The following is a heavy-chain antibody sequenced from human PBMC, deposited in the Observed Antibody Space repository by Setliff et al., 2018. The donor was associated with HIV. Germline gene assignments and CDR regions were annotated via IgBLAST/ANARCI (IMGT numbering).Heavy chain of an antibody. CDR2: IIPICGTA. V-gene: IGHV1-69*05. D-gene: IGHD2-15*01. J-gene: IGHJ4*02. Sequence: SVKVSCKASGGTLSSYAISWVRQAPGQGLEWMGGIIPICGTANYAQKFQGRVTITTDESTSTAYMELSSLRSEDTAVYYCAIEKDIVGVVAGAFDYWGQGTLVTVSS. CDR3: AIEKDIVGVVAGAFDY. CDR1: GGTLSSYA.